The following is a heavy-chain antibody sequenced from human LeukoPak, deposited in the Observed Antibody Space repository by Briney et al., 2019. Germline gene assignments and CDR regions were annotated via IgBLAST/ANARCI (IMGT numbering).Heavy chain of an antibody. CDR2: VYRSGDT. CDR3: ARGPAPRITMIVVPYYFDY. Sequence: PSETLSLTCAVSGGSINNNKWWSWVRQPPGKGLEWIGEVYRSGDTNYSPSLESRVTITVDKSKDHVSLRLNSVTAADTAVYYCARGPAPRITMIVVPYYFDYWGQGTLVTASS. D-gene: IGHD3-22*01. V-gene: IGHV4-4*02. J-gene: IGHJ4*02. CDR1: GGSINNNKW.